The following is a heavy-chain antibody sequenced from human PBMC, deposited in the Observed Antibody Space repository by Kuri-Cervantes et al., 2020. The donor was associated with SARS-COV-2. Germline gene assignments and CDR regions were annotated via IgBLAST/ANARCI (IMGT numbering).Heavy chain of an antibody. D-gene: IGHD6-13*01. Sequence: SETLSLTCTFSGDSISRSTYYWSWIRQPPGKGLEWIGYIYYSGSTNYNPSLKSRVTISVDTSKNQFSLKLSSVTAADTAVYYCARVGEYSSSLDYWGQGTLVTVSS. CDR1: GDSISRSTYY. CDR2: IYYSGST. J-gene: IGHJ4*02. V-gene: IGHV4-61*01. CDR3: ARVGEYSSSLDY.